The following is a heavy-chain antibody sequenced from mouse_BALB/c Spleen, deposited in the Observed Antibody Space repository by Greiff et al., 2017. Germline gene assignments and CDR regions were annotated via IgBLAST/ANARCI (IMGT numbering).Heavy chain of an antibody. CDR2: IDPENGDT. V-gene: IGHV14-4*02. Sequence: EVQLQQSGAELVRSGASVKLSCTASGFNIKDYYMHWVKQRPEQGLEWIGWIDPENGDTEYAPKFQGKATMTADTSSNTAYLQLSSLTSEDTAVYYCTRPYYYAMDYWGQGTSVTVSS. CDR1: GFNIKDYY. CDR3: TRPYYYAMDY. J-gene: IGHJ4*01.